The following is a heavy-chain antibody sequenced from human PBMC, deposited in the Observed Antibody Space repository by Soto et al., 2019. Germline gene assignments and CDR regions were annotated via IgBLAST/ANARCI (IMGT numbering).Heavy chain of an antibody. D-gene: IGHD3-3*01. CDR3: GGVMEPLALDH. Sequence: QVQLQESGPGLVKPSETLSLTCTVSGGSISSYYWSWIRQPAGKGLEWIGRIYPSGSTNYNPSLKDRVTVSVDTSKNRFSLKLSFVTAADRAVYYWGGVMEPLALDHWGQGTLVTVSS. CDR2: IYPSGST. J-gene: IGHJ4*02. CDR1: GGSISSYY. V-gene: IGHV4-4*07.